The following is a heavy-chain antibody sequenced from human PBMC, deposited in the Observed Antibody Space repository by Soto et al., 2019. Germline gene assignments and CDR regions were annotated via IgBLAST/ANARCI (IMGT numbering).Heavy chain of an antibody. V-gene: IGHV4-39*01. Sequence: PSETLSLTCTVSGGSISSSSYYWGWIRQPPGKGLEWIGSIYYSGSTYYNPSLKSRVTISVDTSKNQFSLKLSSVTAADTAVYYCAIDDRFDCSSTSCHELFDYWGQGTLVTVSS. J-gene: IGHJ4*02. CDR2: IYYSGST. CDR3: AIDDRFDCSSTSCHELFDY. CDR1: GGSISSSSYY. D-gene: IGHD2-2*01.